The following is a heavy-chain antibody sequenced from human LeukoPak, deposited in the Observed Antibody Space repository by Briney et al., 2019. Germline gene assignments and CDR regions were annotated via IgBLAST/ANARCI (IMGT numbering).Heavy chain of an antibody. CDR2: MDPTGSQK. D-gene: IGHD1-1*01. CDR3: AIWTSGNY. J-gene: IGHJ4*02. CDR1: GFSLSDAR. V-gene: IGHV3-7*01. Sequence: GGSLGLSCAASGFSLSDARMNWVRQAPGKGLEWVANMDPTGSQKRYVDSVRGRFTISKDNPGASLYLDMHSLRAEDTAIYYCAIWTSGNYWGQGTLVTVSS.